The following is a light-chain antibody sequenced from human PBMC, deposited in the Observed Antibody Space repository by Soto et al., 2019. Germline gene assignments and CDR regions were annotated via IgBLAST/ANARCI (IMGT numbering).Light chain of an antibody. CDR3: QQYNSYSWT. CDR2: DAS. V-gene: IGKV1-13*02. CDR1: QGLSGA. J-gene: IGKJ1*01. Sequence: IQLTQSPSSLSASVGDRVTITCRASQGLSGALAWYQQKPGKAPKLLIYDASSLESGVPSRFSGSGSGTEFTLTISSLQPDDFATYYCQQYNSYSWTFGQGTKVDIK.